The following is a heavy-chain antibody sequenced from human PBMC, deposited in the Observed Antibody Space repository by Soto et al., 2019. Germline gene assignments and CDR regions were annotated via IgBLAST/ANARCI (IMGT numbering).Heavy chain of an antibody. J-gene: IGHJ6*02. CDR1: GYTFTSYG. CDR3: AAVEAAANYYYYGMDV. CDR2: ISAYNGNT. V-gene: IGHV1-18*01. Sequence: ASVKVSCKASGYTFTSYGISWVRQAPGQGLEWMGWISAYNGNTNYAQKLQGRVTMTTDTSTSTAYMELSSLRSEDTAVYYCAAVEAAANYYYYGMDVWGQWTTVTVSS. D-gene: IGHD6-13*01.